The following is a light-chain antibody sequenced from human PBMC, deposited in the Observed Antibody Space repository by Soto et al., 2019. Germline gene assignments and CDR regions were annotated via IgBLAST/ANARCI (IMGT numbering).Light chain of an antibody. CDR3: QQSYSSPLT. CDR2: AAS. V-gene: IGKV1-39*01. J-gene: IGKJ4*01. Sequence: DIQMTQSPFSLSASVGDRITITCRASQSVSNYLHWYQHKPGKAPSLLIYAASTLQSGVPSRFSGSGSGTDFALTISSLQPDDFAKYFCQQSYSSPLTFRGGTKIEIK. CDR1: QSVSNY.